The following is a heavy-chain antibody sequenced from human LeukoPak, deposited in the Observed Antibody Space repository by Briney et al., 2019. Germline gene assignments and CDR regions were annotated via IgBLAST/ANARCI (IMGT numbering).Heavy chain of an antibody. J-gene: IGHJ5*02. CDR2: IYYSGST. D-gene: IGHD3-10*01. CDR1: GGSISSSSYY. V-gene: IGHV4-39*07. Sequence: SETLSLTCTVSGGSISSSSYYWGWIRQPPGKGLEWIGSIYYSGSTYYNPSLKSRVTISVDTYKNQFSLKLSSVTAADTAVYYCARLVSGSYRWFDPWGQGTLVTVSS. CDR3: ARLVSGSYRWFDP.